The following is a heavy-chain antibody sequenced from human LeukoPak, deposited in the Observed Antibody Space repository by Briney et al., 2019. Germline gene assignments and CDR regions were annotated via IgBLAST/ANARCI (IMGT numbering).Heavy chain of an antibody. CDR1: GFTFSNAW. Sequence: GGSLRLSCAASGFTFSNAWMSWVRQAPGKGLEWVGRIKSKTDGRTTDYAAPAKGRFTISRDDSKNTLYLQMNSLKTEDTAVYYCTTNYIAVAGGQGTLVTVSS. D-gene: IGHD6-19*01. CDR3: TTNYIAVA. J-gene: IGHJ4*02. CDR2: IKSKTDGRTT. V-gene: IGHV3-15*01.